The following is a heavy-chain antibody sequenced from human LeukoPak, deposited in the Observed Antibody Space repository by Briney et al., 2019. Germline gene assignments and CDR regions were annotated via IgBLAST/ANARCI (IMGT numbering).Heavy chain of an antibody. V-gene: IGHV3-74*01. CDR1: GFTFSNHW. J-gene: IGHJ5*02. CDR3: ARDYYMGIVDQ. Sequence: GGSLRLSCEASGFTFSNHWMHWVRQAPGKGLVWVSVISKDGSTSIYADSVRGRLTISRDNAKSTLYLQMNSLRVEDTSVYYCARDYYMGIVDQWGQGTRVTVSS. D-gene: IGHD3-22*01. CDR2: ISKDGSTS.